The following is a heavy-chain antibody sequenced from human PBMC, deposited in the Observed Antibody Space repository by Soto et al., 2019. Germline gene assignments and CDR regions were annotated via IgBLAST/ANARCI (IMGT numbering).Heavy chain of an antibody. Sequence: EVQLLESGGGLVQPGGSLRLSCAASGFTFSSYAMSWVRQAPGKGLEWVSAISGSGGSTYYADSVKGRFTIPRDNSKYTLYLQMNRLRAEDTAVYYCAKDLGYSYGYGPVDYWGQGTLVTVSS. V-gene: IGHV3-23*01. CDR3: AKDLGYSYGYGPVDY. CDR1: GFTFSSYA. CDR2: ISGSGGST. J-gene: IGHJ4*02. D-gene: IGHD5-18*01.